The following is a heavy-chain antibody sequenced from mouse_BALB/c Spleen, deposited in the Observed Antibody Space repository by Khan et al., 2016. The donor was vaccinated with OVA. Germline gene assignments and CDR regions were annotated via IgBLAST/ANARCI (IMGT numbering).Heavy chain of an antibody. V-gene: IGHV1S56*01. CDR3: ARDDYFGGDAMDY. Sequence: QVQPKQSGPDLVKPGASVKISCKASGYTFTTYYLHWVKQRPGQGLEWIGWIYPGNGNTKYNEKFKDKATLTADKSSSTAYMQVRGLTSEDSAVYFCARDDYFGGDAMDYWGQGSSITVSS. J-gene: IGHJ4*01. D-gene: IGHD2-4*01. CDR1: GYTFTTYY. CDR2: IYPGNGNT.